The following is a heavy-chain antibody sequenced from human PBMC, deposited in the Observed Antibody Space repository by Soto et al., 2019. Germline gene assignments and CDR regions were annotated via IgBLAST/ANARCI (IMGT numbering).Heavy chain of an antibody. D-gene: IGHD6-13*01. CDR1: GFTFSSYA. CDR2: ISGSGGST. V-gene: IGHV3-23*01. Sequence: GGSLRLSCAASGFTFSSYAMSWVRQAPGKGLEWVSAISGSGGSTYYADSVKGRFTISRDNSKNTLYLQMNSLRAEDTAVYYCVGCSSSWPEMVYFQHWGQGTLVTVSS. J-gene: IGHJ1*01. CDR3: VGCSSSWPEMVYFQH.